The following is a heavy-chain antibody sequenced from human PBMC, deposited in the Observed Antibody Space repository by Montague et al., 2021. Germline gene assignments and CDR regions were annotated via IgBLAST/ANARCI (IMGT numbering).Heavy chain of an antibody. J-gene: IGHJ4*02. CDR1: GGSISSGGYY. D-gene: IGHD3-10*01. CDR3: ARAEDYYGSGSYLGFDX. Sequence: TLSLTCTVSGGSISSGGYYWSWIRQLPGMGLEWIGYIFYSGNTYYNPSLKSRVTISVDTSKNQFSLKLSSVTAADTAVYYCARAEDYYGSGSYLGFDXWGQGTLVTVSS. V-gene: IGHV4-31*03. CDR2: IFYSGNT.